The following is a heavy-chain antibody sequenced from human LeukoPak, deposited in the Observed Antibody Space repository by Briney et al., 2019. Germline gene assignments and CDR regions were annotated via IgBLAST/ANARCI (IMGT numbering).Heavy chain of an antibody. J-gene: IGHJ4*02. CDR3: AKPAAVAIISNFAC. D-gene: IGHD3-3*02. Sequence: GGSLRLSCAASGFTFSSYAMFWVRQAPGKGLEWVSAITGPGITTYSTDSVKGRFTLTRDNSRNTLYLQMNSLRAEDTALYYCAKPAAVAIISNFACWGQGTLVTVSS. CDR2: ITGPGITT. V-gene: IGHV3-23*01. CDR1: GFTFSSYA.